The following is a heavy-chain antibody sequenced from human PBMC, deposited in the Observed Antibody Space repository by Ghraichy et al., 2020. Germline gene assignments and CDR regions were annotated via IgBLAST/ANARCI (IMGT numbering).Heavy chain of an antibody. CDR2: IYTSGST. Sequence: SETLSLTCTVSGGSISSYYWSWIRQPAGKGLEWIGRIYTSGSTNYNPSLKSRVTMSVDTSKNQFSLKLSSVTAADTAVYYCARAYYYDSSGYYTDDAFDIWGQGTMVTVSS. V-gene: IGHV4-4*07. CDR3: ARAYYYDSSGYYTDDAFDI. D-gene: IGHD3-22*01. CDR1: GGSISSYY. J-gene: IGHJ3*02.